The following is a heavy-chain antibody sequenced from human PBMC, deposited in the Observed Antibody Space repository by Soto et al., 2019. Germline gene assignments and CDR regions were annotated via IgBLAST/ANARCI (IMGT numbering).Heavy chain of an antibody. CDR3: ARGELERRPTYYYYYGMDV. J-gene: IGHJ6*02. V-gene: IGHV4-39*07. D-gene: IGHD1-1*01. CDR1: GGSISSSSYY. Sequence: SETLSLTCTVSGGSISSSSYYWGWIRKPPGKGLEWIGSIYYSGSTNYNPSLKSRVTISVDTSKNQFSLKLSSVTAADTAVYYCARGELERRPTYYYYYGMDVWGQGTTVTVSS. CDR2: IYYSGST.